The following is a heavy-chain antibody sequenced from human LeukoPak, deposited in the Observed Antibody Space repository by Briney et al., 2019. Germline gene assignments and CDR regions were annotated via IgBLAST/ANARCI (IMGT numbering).Heavy chain of an antibody. Sequence: GGSLRLSCAASGFTFKNFVMTRVRQAPGQGLDWVSAISGNTGATYYADSVKGRFTISRDNSKNTLYLQMNSLRAEDTAVYYCAKRSDYFDYWGQGTLVTVSS. CDR1: GFTFKNFV. V-gene: IGHV3-23*01. CDR3: AKRSDYFDY. CDR2: ISGNTGAT. J-gene: IGHJ4*02. D-gene: IGHD3-3*01.